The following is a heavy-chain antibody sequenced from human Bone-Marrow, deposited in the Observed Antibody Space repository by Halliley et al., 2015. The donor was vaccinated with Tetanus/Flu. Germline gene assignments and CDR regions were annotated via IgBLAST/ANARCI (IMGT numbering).Heavy chain of an antibody. CDR3: ARTEGSGYYYFDS. J-gene: IGHJ4*02. Sequence: VSSITSSGAYMYYGESVRGRFTISRDNARNSLYLQMNNLRVEDTAVYYCARTEGSGYYYFDSWGQGPLVTVSS. CDR2: ITSSGAYM. D-gene: IGHD3-22*01. V-gene: IGHV3-21*01.